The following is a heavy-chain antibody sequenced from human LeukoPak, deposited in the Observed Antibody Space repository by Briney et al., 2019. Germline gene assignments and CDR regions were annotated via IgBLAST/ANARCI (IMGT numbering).Heavy chain of an antibody. J-gene: IGHJ5*02. CDR3: ARGDYDILTGYSA. V-gene: IGHV5-51*01. CDR2: IYPGDSDT. D-gene: IGHD3-9*01. Sequence: GESLKISCKGSGYSFNSYWIGWVRQMPGKGLEWMGIIYPGDSDTRYSPSFQGQVTISVDKSITTAYLQWSSLKASDTAMYYCARGDYDILTGYSAWGQGTLGTVSS. CDR1: GYSFNSYW.